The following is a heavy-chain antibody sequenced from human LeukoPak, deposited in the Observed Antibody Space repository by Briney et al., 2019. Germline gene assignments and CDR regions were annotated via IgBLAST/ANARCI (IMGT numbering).Heavy chain of an antibody. V-gene: IGHV4-59*01. Sequence: SETLSLTCTVSGGSISTYYWSWIRQPPGKGLEWIGYIYYSGSTNYNPSVKSRVTISVDTSKNQFSLKLSSVTAADTAVYYCARAVLGIDVFHIWGQGTMVTVSS. CDR3: ARAVLGIDVFHI. CDR2: IYYSGST. J-gene: IGHJ3*02. D-gene: IGHD2-8*02. CDR1: GGSISTYY.